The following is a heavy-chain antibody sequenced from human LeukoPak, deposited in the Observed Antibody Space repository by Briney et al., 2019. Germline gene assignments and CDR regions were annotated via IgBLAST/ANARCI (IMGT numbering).Heavy chain of an antibody. CDR2: ISWDSSSL. V-gene: IGHV3-9*01. CDR1: GFIFDDFA. Sequence: GGSLRLSCAASGFIFDDFAMHWVRQGPGRGLEWLSGISWDSSSLGYADSVKGRFTISRDNAKNSLYLQMNSLRKEGTGFYYCAKDAGSGIYRADRGDFDYWGHGTLVTVSS. D-gene: IGHD3-10*01. CDR3: AKDAGSGIYRADRGDFDY. J-gene: IGHJ4*01.